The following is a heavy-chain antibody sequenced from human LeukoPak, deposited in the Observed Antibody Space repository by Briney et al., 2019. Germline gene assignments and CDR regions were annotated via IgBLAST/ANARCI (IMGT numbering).Heavy chain of an antibody. CDR3: ASSRDGYNDDAFDI. Sequence: SETLSLTCTVSGGSISRYYWSWIRQPPGKGLEWIGYIYYSGSTIYNPSLRSRVTISLDTSKNQFSLKLSSVTAADTAVYYCASSRDGYNDDAFDIWGQGTMVTVSS. J-gene: IGHJ3*02. CDR1: GGSISRYY. D-gene: IGHD5-24*01. V-gene: IGHV4-59*08. CDR2: IYYSGST.